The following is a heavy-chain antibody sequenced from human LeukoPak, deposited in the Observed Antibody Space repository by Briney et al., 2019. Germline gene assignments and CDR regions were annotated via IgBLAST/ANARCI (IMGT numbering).Heavy chain of an antibody. V-gene: IGHV1-69*04. CDR1: GGTFSSYA. CDR3: ARGVDGGNSDWFDP. CDR2: IIPFLGIA. D-gene: IGHD2-21*02. J-gene: IGHJ5*02. Sequence: SVKVSCKASGGTFSSYAISWVRQAPGQGLEWMGRIIPFLGIANYAQKFQGRVTITADKSTSTAYMELSSLRSEDTAVYYCARGVDGGNSDWFDPWGQGTLVTVSS.